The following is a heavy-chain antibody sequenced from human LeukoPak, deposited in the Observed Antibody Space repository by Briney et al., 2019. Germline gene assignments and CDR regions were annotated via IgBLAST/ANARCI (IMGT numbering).Heavy chain of an antibody. CDR2: IYFSGTT. D-gene: IGHD4-17*01. CDR1: GGSISNYY. V-gene: IGHV4-59*01. CDR3: AREDPQTTVPEGLDV. Sequence: NASETLSLTCTVSGGSISNYYWSWLRQPPGKGLEWIGYIYFSGTTNINPSLKSRVTISVDMSKNQFSLKLSSVTAADTAVYYCAREDPQTTVPEGLDVWGQGTTVTVSS. J-gene: IGHJ6*02.